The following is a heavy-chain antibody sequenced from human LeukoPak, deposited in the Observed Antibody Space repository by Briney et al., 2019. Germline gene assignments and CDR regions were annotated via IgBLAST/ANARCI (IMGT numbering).Heavy chain of an antibody. CDR3: ARHKISSGWQYNWFDP. CDR2: INHSGST. Sequence: SETLSLTCAVYGGSFSGYYWSWIRQPPGKGLEWIGEINHSGSTYYNPSLKSRVTISVDTSKNQFSLKLSSVTAADTAVYYCARHKISSGWQYNWFDPWGQGTLVTVSS. D-gene: IGHD6-19*01. CDR1: GGSFSGYY. V-gene: IGHV4-34*01. J-gene: IGHJ5*02.